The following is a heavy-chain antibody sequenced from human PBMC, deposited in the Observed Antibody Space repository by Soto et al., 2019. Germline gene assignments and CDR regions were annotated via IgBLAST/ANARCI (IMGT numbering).Heavy chain of an antibody. CDR3: ARDRGGDLKAFDI. D-gene: IGHD3-10*01. CDR1: GFTFSTYS. CDR2: ISSSSSYI. V-gene: IGHV3-21*01. J-gene: IGHJ3*02. Sequence: EVQLVESGGGLVKPGGSLRLSCAASGFTFSTYSMNWVRQAPGKGLEWVSSISSSSSYIYYADSVKGRFTISRDNAKNAWYRKMKGLRAEDTAVYYCARDRGGDLKAFDIWGQGTMVTVSS.